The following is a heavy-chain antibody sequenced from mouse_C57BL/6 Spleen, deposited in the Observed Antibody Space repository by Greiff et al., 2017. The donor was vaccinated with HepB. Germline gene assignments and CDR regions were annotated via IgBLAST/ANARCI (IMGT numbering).Heavy chain of an antibody. CDR1: GFTFSSYA. Sequence: EVQLQESGEGLVKPGGSLKLSCAASGFTFSSYAMSWVRQTPEKRLEWVAYISSGGDYIYYADTVKGRFTISRDNARNTLYLQMSSLKSEDTAMYYCTRDCGSSYFDYWGQGTTLTVSS. CDR2: ISSGGDYI. V-gene: IGHV5-9-1*02. J-gene: IGHJ2*01. D-gene: IGHD1-1*01. CDR3: TRDCGSSYFDY.